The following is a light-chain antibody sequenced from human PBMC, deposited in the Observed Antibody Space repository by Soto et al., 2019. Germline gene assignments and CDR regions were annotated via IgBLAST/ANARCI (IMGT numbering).Light chain of an antibody. Sequence: ESVLTQSPGTLSLSPGERATLSCRASQSVSSNYLAWYQQKPGQAPRLLIYGASTRASGIPDRFSGSGFGTDFTLTISRLQAEDFAVYYCQQDYNLPFTFGQGTRLEIK. V-gene: IGKV3-20*01. CDR3: QQDYNLPFT. CDR2: GAS. J-gene: IGKJ5*01. CDR1: QSVSSNY.